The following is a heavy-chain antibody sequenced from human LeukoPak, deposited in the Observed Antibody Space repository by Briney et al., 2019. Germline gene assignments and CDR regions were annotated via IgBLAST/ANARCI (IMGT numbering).Heavy chain of an antibody. V-gene: IGHV1-2*02. CDR2: IHTHSGGT. D-gene: IGHD2/OR15-2a*01. J-gene: IGHJ4*02. Sequence: GASVKVSCKASGYTFTAYYIHWVRQAPGQPLEWMGWIHTHSGGTNYAQSFQGRVTMTRDTSITTAYMELSSLGSDDTAMYYCARGLFSPGDQWGQGTLVTVST. CDR3: ARGLFSPGDQ. CDR1: GYTFTAYY.